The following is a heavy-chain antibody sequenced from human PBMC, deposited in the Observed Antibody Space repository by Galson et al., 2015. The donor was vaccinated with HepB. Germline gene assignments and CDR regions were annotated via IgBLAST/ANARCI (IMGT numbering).Heavy chain of an antibody. D-gene: IGHD3-3*01. J-gene: IGHJ6*03. CDR2: TYYRSKWYN. CDR1: GDSVSSHSAA. CDR3: ARDYDFWTQHYYYYYMDV. V-gene: IGHV6-1*01. Sequence: CAISGDSVSSHSAAWNWIRQSPSRGLEWLGRTYYRSKWYNDYAVSVKSRITINPDTSKNQFSLQLNSVTPEDTAVYYCARDYDFWTQHYYYYYMDVWGKGTTVTVSS.